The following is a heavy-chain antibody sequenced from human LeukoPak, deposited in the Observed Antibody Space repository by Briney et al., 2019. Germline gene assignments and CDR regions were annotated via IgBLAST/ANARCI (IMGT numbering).Heavy chain of an antibody. D-gene: IGHD3-10*01. CDR3: TRSQHGSGRYDFGY. V-gene: IGHV4-4*07. CDR1: GGSISSYY. J-gene: IGHJ4*02. Sequence: SETLCLTCTVSGGSISSYYWSWIRQPAGKGLEWIGRIYTSGSTNYNPSLKSRVTMSVDTPKNQFFLKLSSVTAADTAVYYCTRSQHGSGRYDFGYWGQGTLGTVSS. CDR2: IYTSGST.